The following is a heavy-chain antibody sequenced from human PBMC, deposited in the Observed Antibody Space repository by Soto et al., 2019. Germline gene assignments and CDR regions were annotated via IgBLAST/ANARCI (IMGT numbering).Heavy chain of an antibody. CDR3: AKVGYGEFGVDLYYYYGMDV. CDR1: GDSVSSNSAA. J-gene: IGHJ6*02. D-gene: IGHD3-3*01. CDR2: TYYRSKWYN. V-gene: IGHV6-1*01. Sequence: SQTLSLTCAISGDSVSSNSAAWNWIRQSPSRGLEWLGRTYYRSKWYNDYAVSVKSRITINPDTSKNQFSLQLNSVTPEDTAVYYCAKVGYGEFGVDLYYYYGMDVWGQGTTVTVSS.